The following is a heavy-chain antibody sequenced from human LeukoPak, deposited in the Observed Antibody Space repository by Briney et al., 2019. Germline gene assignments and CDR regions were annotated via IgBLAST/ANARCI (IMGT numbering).Heavy chain of an antibody. CDR2: INHSGST. Sequence: SETLSLTCAVYGGSFSGYYWSWIRQPPGKGLEWIGEINHSGSTNYNPSFKSRVTISVDTSKNQFSLKLSSVTAADTAVYYCARELRGYAFDIWGQGTMVAVSS. V-gene: IGHV4-34*01. J-gene: IGHJ3*02. D-gene: IGHD1-26*01. CDR3: ARELRGYAFDI. CDR1: GGSFSGYY.